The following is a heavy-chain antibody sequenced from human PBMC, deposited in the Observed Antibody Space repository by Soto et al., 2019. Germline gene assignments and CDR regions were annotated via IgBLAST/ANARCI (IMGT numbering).Heavy chain of an antibody. CDR3: AKVVGNIYYYYGMDV. V-gene: IGHV1-8*01. CDR1: GYTFTSYD. D-gene: IGHD2-15*01. J-gene: IGHJ6*02. CDR2: MNPNSGNT. Sequence: ASVKVSCKASGYTFTSYDINWVRQATGQGLEWMGWMNPNSGNTGYAQKFQGRVTMTRNTSISTAYMELSSLRSEDTAVYYCAKVVGNIYYYYGMDVWGQGTTITVSS.